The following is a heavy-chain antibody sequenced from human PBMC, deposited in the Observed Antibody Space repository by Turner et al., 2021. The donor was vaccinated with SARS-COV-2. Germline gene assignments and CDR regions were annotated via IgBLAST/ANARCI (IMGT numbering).Heavy chain of an antibody. CDR3: ARARGDYYDSSGYYPDAFDI. J-gene: IGHJ3*02. Sequence: EVQLVESGGGLVKPGGSLRLSCAASGFTFSGHSMNWVRQAPGKGLEWVSSSSSSSNYIYYADSVKGRFTISRDNAKNSLFLQMNSLRAEDTAVYYCARARGDYYDSSGYYPDAFDIWGQGTMVTVSS. CDR1: GFTFSGHS. D-gene: IGHD3-22*01. V-gene: IGHV3-21*01. CDR2: SSSSSNYI.